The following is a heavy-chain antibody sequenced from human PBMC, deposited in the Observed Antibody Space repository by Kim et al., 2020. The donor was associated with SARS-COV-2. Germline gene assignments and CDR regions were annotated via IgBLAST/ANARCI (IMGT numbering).Heavy chain of an antibody. J-gene: IGHJ6*02. D-gene: IGHD6-19*01. CDR2: ISYDGSNK. CDR1: GFTFSSYG. CDR3: AKELPPGYSSGWSYYYYGMAV. Sequence: GGSLRLSCAASGFTFSSYGMHWVRQAPGKGLEWVAVISYDGSNKYYADSVKGRFTISRDNSKNTLYLQMNSLRAEDTAVYYCAKELPPGYSSGWSYYYYGMAVWGQGTTVTVSS. V-gene: IGHV3-30*18.